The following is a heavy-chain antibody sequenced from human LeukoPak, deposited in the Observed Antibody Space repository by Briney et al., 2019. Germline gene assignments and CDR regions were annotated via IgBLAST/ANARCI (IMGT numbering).Heavy chain of an antibody. Sequence: PGGSLRLSCAASGFTFSSYAMSWVRQAPGKGLEWVSAISGSGGSTYYADSVKGRFTISRDNSKNTLYLQMNSLRAEDTAVYYCAKVRSVGYSYGVPDYWGQGTLSPSPQ. J-gene: IGHJ4*02. CDR2: ISGSGGST. D-gene: IGHD5-18*01. CDR1: GFTFSSYA. CDR3: AKVRSVGYSYGVPDY. V-gene: IGHV3-23*01.